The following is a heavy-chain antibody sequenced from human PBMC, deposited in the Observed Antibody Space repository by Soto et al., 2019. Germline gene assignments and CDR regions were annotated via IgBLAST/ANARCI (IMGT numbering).Heavy chain of an antibody. J-gene: IGHJ4*02. V-gene: IGHV4-30-2*01. CDR2: IYHSGST. Sequence: SETLSLTCAVSGGSISSGGYSWSWIRQPPGKGLEWIGYIYHSGSTYYNPSLKSRVTISVDRSKNQFSLKLSSVTAADTAVYYCAKSLEERYYGSGSFPPYYFDYWGQGTLVTVSS. D-gene: IGHD3-10*01. CDR1: GGSISSGGYS. CDR3: AKSLEERYYGSGSFPPYYFDY.